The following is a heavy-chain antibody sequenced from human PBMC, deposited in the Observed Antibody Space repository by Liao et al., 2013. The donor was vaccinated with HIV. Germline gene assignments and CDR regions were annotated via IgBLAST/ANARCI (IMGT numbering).Heavy chain of an antibody. J-gene: IGHJ4*02. Sequence: QVQLQESGSGLVKASETLSLTCTVSGDSISSYYWSWIRQPAGKGLEWIGRIYTSGSTNYNPSLKSRVTMSVDTSKNQFSLKLSSVTAADTAVYYCARDGDSSGYSHFDYWGQGTLVTVSS. V-gene: IGHV4-4*07. D-gene: IGHD3-22*01. CDR1: GDSISSYY. CDR2: IYTSGST. CDR3: ARDGDSSGYSHFDY.